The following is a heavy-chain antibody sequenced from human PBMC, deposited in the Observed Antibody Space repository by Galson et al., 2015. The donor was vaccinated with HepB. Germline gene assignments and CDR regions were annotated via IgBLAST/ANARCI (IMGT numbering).Heavy chain of an antibody. D-gene: IGHD2-15*01. Sequence: SLRLSCAASGFTFSSYSMNWVRQAPGKGLEWVSYISSSSSTIYYADSVKGRFTISRDNAKNSLYLQMNSLRDEDTAVYYCARDVWGYCSGGSCYFDYWGQGTLVTVSS. CDR2: ISSSSSTI. CDR3: ARDVWGYCSGGSCYFDY. J-gene: IGHJ4*02. V-gene: IGHV3-48*02. CDR1: GFTFSSYS.